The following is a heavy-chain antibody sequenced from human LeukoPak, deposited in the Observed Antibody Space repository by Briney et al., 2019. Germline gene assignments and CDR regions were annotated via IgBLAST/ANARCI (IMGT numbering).Heavy chain of an antibody. Sequence: ASVKVSCKASGYTFTGYFMHWVRQAPGQGLEWMGWVNPNTGGTNYAQKFQGRVTMTRDTSISTAYMELSRLRSDDTAVYYCARGHTAMGPFDYWGQGTLVTVSS. D-gene: IGHD5-18*01. CDR2: VNPNTGGT. J-gene: IGHJ4*02. CDR3: ARGHTAMGPFDY. V-gene: IGHV1-2*02. CDR1: GYTFTGYF.